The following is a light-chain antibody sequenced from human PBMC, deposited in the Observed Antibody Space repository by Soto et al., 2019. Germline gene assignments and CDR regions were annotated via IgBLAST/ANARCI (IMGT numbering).Light chain of an antibody. CDR1: QSISNF. CDR3: QQSYSAPQVT. J-gene: IGKJ4*01. Sequence: DIQMSQSPSSLSASVGDRVTITCRTSQSISNFLNWYQQQPGKAPKLLIYGAFSLQSGVPSRFSGSGSGTDFTLTISSLQPEDFATYHCQQSYSAPQVTFGGGTKVDIK. V-gene: IGKV1-39*01. CDR2: GAF.